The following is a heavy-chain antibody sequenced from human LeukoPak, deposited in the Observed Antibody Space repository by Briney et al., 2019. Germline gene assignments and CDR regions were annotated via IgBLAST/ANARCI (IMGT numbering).Heavy chain of an antibody. CDR3: AKSERITVAGIDY. Sequence: PGGSLRLSCAASGFSFSSYDMSWVRQAPGKGLEWVSAISGSGGSTYYADSVKGRFTISRDNSKNTLYLQLNSLRAEDTAVYYCAKSERITVAGIDYWGQGTLVTVSS. J-gene: IGHJ4*02. CDR1: GFSFSSYD. V-gene: IGHV3-23*01. D-gene: IGHD6-19*01. CDR2: ISGSGGST.